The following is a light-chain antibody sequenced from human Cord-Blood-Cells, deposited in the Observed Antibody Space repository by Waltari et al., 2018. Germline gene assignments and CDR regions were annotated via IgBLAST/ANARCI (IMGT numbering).Light chain of an antibody. CDR2: NAS. Sequence: DIQMTQSPSSLSASVGDRVTITCQASQDISNYLNWYQQKPGKAPKLLIYNASNLETGVPSRFSGSGSRTDFTFTISGLQPEDIATYDCQQYDNLPPPDTRLTFGGGTKVEIK. J-gene: IGKJ4*01. CDR1: QDISNY. CDR3: QQYDNLPPPDTRLT. V-gene: IGKV1-33*01.